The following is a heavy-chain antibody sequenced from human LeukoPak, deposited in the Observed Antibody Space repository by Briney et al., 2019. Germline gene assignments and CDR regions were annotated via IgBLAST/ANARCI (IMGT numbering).Heavy chain of an antibody. CDR2: IYPADSDT. Sequence: GESLKISCKGSAYMFANYWIGWVRQMPGKGLEWMGIIYPADSDTRYSPSFQGQVNMSVDKSTSTAFPHWSSLKVSDTAIYYCARQSSDSDYGSSMDVWGQGTMVTVSS. J-gene: IGHJ6*02. CDR1: AYMFANYW. CDR3: ARQSSDSDYGSSMDV. D-gene: IGHD4-17*01. V-gene: IGHV5-51*01.